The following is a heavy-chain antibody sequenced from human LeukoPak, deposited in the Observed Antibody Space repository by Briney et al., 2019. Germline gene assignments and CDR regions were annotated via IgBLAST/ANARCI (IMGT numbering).Heavy chain of an antibody. Sequence: ASVKVSCKASGYTFTGYGTNWVRQAPGQGLEWMGWISAYNGNTNYAQKLQGRVTMTTDTSTSTAYMELRRLRSDDTAVYYCARRARIAYYDFWSGYYNNWFDPWGQGTLVTVSS. CDR2: ISAYNGNT. J-gene: IGHJ5*02. D-gene: IGHD3-3*01. V-gene: IGHV1-18*04. CDR1: GYTFTGYG. CDR3: ARRARIAYYDFWSGYYNNWFDP.